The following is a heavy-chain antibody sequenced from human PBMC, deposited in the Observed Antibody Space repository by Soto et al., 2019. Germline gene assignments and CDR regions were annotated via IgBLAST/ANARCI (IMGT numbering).Heavy chain of an antibody. CDR3: ARVRGASADYFDF. D-gene: IGHD1-26*01. CDR2: ISSSTSHT. J-gene: IGHJ4*02. CDR1: GFTFSDYY. V-gene: IGHV3-11*05. Sequence: QVQLVESGGGLVKPGGSLRLSCAASGFTFSDYYMTWIRQAPGKGLEWVSYISSSTSHTNYADSVKGRFTISRDNAKNLMFLQTTSLRAEDTGVYYCARVRGASADYFDFWGQGTLVTVSS.